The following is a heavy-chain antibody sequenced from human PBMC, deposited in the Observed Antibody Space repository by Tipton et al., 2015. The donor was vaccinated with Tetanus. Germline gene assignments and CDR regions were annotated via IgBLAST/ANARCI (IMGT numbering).Heavy chain of an antibody. J-gene: IGHJ5*01. CDR2: ITTNSYI. D-gene: IGHD3-10*01. Sequence: SLRLSCAVSGFMFGNYRMNWVRQAPGKGLEWVASITTNSYIYYADSVKGRFTISRDNSKNTVYLQMNSLGYEDTAVYYCAASILMPRGDHFDSWGQGTLVTVSS. CDR1: GFMFGNYR. V-gene: IGHV3-21*01. CDR3: AASILMPRGDHFDS.